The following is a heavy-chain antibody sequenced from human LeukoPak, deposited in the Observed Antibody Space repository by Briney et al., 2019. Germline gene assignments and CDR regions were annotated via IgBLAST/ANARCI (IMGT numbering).Heavy chain of an antibody. CDR1: GDSISSYY. CDR3: ARDGSDIAVAGTDY. V-gene: IGHV4-4*07. J-gene: IGHJ4*02. CDR2: IYTIVST. Sequence: SETLSLTCTVSGDSISSYYWSWIRQPAGKGLEWIGRIYTIVSTNYNPSLKSRVTMSVDTSKNQFSLKLSSVTAADTAVYYCARDGSDIAVAGTDYWGQGTLVTVSS. D-gene: IGHD6-19*01.